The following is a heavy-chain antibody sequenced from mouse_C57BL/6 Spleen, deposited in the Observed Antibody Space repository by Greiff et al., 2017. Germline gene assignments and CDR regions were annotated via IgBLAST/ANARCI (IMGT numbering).Heavy chain of an antibody. D-gene: IGHD1-1*01. CDR1: GYSITSGYY. CDR3: ARERDYYGSSSYFDV. V-gene: IGHV3-6*01. CDR2: ISYDGSN. Sequence: EVKLMESGPGLVKPSQSLSLTCSVTGYSITSGYYWNWIRQFPGNKLEWMGYISYDGSNNYNPSLKNRISITRDTSKNQFFLKLNSVTTEDTATYYCARERDYYGSSSYFDVWGTGTTVTVSS. J-gene: IGHJ1*03.